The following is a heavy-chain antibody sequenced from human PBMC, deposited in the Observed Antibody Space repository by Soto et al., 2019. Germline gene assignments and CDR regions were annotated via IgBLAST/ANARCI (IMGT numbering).Heavy chain of an antibody. CDR1: GFTVCSQR. Sequence: HPEVSLRRSCSPYGFTVCSQRMSRFRQAQGRGLEWISVIYSAGSADFADSVKGRFTISRDNSKNTLYLQMSSLRAEDTAVYYCAKDRGVEVTTRFFDYWGQGT. J-gene: IGHJ4*02. CDR3: AKDRGVEVTTRFFDY. D-gene: IGHD4-17*01. CDR2: IYSAGSA. V-gene: IGHV3-66*01.